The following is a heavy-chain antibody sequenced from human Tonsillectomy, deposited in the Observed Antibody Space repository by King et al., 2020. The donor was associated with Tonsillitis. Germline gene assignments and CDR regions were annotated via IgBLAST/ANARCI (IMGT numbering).Heavy chain of an antibody. CDR1: GFRFSSYA. V-gene: IGHV3-30-3*01. D-gene: IGHD3-10*01. CDR2: ISYDGSNK. J-gene: IGHJ6*02. CDR3: ARTSGSAMDL. Sequence: VQLVESGGGVVQPGTSLRLLCAASGFRFSSYAMHWVRQAPGKGLEWVAVISYDGSNKYYADSVKGRFTISRDNSRNPMYLKMNSLRTEDTAVYYCARTSGSAMDLWGQGTTVTASS.